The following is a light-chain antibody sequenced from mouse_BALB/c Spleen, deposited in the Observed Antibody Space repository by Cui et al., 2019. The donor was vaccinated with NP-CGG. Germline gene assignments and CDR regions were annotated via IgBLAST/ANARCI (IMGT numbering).Light chain of an antibody. CDR3: ALWYSNHWV. V-gene: IGLV1*01. CDR1: TGAVTPTNY. J-gene: IGLJ1*01. CDR2: GTN. Sequence: QAVVTQEPAPTTSPGETVTLSCRSSTGAVTPTNYANWVQEKPDHLFTGLIGGTNNRAPGVPARFSGSLIGDKAALTITGAQTEDEAIYFCALWYSNHWVFGGGTKLTVL.